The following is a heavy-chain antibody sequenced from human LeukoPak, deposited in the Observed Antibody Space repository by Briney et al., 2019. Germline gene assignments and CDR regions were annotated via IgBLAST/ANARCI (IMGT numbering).Heavy chain of an antibody. CDR1: GFTFSSYG. V-gene: IGHV3-30*18. CDR3: AKDGGYYDFWSGYIQYYGMDV. D-gene: IGHD3-3*01. CDR2: ISYDGSNK. J-gene: IGHJ6*02. Sequence: GGSLRLSCVASGFTFSSYGMHWVRQAPGKGLEWVAVISYDGSNKYYADSVKGRFTISRDNSKNTLYLQMNSLRAEDTAVYYCAKDGGYYDFWSGYIQYYGMDVWGQGTTVTVSS.